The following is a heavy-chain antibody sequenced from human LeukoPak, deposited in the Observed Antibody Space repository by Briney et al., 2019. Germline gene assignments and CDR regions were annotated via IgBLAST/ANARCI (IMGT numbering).Heavy chain of an antibody. V-gene: IGHV2-5*01. CDR3: AHSDYYDPFDH. J-gene: IGHJ5*02. CDR1: GFSLSPSAVG. D-gene: IGHD3-22*01. Sequence: SGPTLAKPPQTLTLTYTFSGFSLSPSAVGVGWIRQPPGKALELAELIYWNDDKRYRPSLKSRLTITNHTYKNQVALTMTNMDHVDTATYFCAHSDYYDPFDHGGQGTLVTVSS. CDR2: IYWNDDK.